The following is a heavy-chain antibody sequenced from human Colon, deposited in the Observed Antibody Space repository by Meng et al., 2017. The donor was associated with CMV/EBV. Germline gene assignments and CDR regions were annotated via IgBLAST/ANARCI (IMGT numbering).Heavy chain of an antibody. V-gene: IGHV1-2*02. Sequence: GESLKISCVASGFTFSAYAIHWVRQAPGQGLEWLGRINPFSGATSFEEKFQGRVTMTTDSSITTTYMELRRLTNDDSAVYYCARDREFAMDVWGQGTTVTVSS. CDR2: INPFSGAT. J-gene: IGHJ6*02. CDR3: ARDREFAMDV. CDR1: GFTFSAYA.